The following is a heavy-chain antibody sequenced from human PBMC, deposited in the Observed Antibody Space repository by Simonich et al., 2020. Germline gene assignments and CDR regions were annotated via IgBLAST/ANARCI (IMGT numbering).Heavy chain of an antibody. Sequence: QVQLVESGGGVVQPGRSLRLSCAASGFTFSSYAMHWVRQAPGKGLEWGAVITYDGKNKYYADPVKGRVTISRDNSKNTLYLQMNSLRAEDTAVYYCARPESESYSSGPDYWGQGTLVTVSS. D-gene: IGHD6-25*01. CDR2: ITYDGKNK. J-gene: IGHJ4*02. CDR1: GFTFSSYA. V-gene: IGHV3-30*07. CDR3: ARPESESYSSGPDY.